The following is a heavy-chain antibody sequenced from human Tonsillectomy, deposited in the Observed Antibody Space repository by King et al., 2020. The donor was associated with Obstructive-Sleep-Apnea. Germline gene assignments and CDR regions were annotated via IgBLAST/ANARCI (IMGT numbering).Heavy chain of an antibody. J-gene: IGHJ4*02. D-gene: IGHD3-22*01. CDR1: GGSISSSSYY. V-gene: IGHV4-39*07. Sequence: QLQESGPGLVKPSETLSLTCTVSGGSISSSSYYWGWIRQPPGKGLEWIGSIYYSGSTYYNPSLKSRVTISVDTSKNQFSLKLSSVTAADTAVYYCARGRNYDSRGYYYFFDYGGQETLVTVS. CDR2: IYYSGST. CDR3: ARGRNYDSRGYYYFFDY.